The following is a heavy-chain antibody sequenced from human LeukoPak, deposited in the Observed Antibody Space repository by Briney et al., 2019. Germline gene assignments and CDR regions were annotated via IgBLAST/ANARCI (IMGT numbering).Heavy chain of an antibody. J-gene: IGHJ4*02. D-gene: IGHD2-8*01. CDR2: ISSGSSYI. V-gene: IGHV3-11*06. CDR3: ARNGAVGVTDY. Sequence: PGGSLRLSCAASGFTFSDYYMSWIRQAPGKGLEWVSSISSGSSYIYYADSVKGRFTISRDNAKNSLYLQMNSLRAEDTAVYYCARNGAVGVTDYWGQGTLVTVSS. CDR1: GFTFSDYY.